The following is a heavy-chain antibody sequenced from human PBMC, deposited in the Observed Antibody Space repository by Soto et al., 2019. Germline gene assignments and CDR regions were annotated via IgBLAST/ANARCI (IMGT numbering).Heavy chain of an antibody. V-gene: IGHV3-7*05. J-gene: IGHJ4*02. CDR3: VRNYD. CDR1: GFTFSGNW. Sequence: EVQLVESGGDLVQPGGSLRLSCAISGFTFSGNWMSWVRQAPGKGLEWVANIKEDGSEKYYVDSVRGRFTISRDNAKNSLYLQMNSLRAEDSAVYYCVRNYDWGQGTLVSVSP. D-gene: IGHD3-16*01. CDR2: IKEDGSEK.